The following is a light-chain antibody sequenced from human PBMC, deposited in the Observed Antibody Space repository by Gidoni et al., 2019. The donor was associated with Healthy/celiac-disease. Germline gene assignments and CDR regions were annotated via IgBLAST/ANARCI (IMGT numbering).Light chain of an antibody. J-gene: IGKJ4*01. CDR1: QGISSY. CDR2: AAS. V-gene: IGKV1-8*01. CDR3: QQYYSYPLT. Sequence: AIRITQTPSSFSASTDERVTITCRASQGISSYLSWYQQKPGKAPKLLIYAASTLQSGVPSRFSGSGSGTDFTLTISCLQSEDFATYYCQQYYSYPLTFGGGTKVEIK.